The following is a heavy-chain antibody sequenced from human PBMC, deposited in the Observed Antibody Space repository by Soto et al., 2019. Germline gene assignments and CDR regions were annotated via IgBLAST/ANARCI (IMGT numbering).Heavy chain of an antibody. D-gene: IGHD5-12*01. Sequence: QVQLVQSGAEVKKPGASVKVSCKASGYTFIGYYIHWVRQAPGQGLEWMGWINPNSGGAKYSQKFQAWVTMTSHTSISTAYMELSRLKSDDTAVYYCARSGGGYDLGDYWGQGTLVTVSS. CDR1: GYTFIGYY. V-gene: IGHV1-2*04. J-gene: IGHJ4*02. CDR2: INPNSGGA. CDR3: ARSGGGYDLGDY.